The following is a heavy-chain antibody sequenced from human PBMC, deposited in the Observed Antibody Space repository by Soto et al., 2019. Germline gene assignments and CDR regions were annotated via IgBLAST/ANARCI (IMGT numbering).Heavy chain of an antibody. J-gene: IGHJ6*01. CDR1: GFTFSIYA. D-gene: IGHD3-9*01. CDR2: ISGSGGST. V-gene: IGHV3-23*01. Sequence: GGSLRLSCAASGFTFSIYAMSWVRQAPGKGLEWVSAISGSGGSTYYADSVKGRFTISRDNSKNTLYLQMNSLRAEDTAVYYCAKDSRYFSPQDGMDFWGQGITVTVSS. CDR3: AKDSRYFSPQDGMDF.